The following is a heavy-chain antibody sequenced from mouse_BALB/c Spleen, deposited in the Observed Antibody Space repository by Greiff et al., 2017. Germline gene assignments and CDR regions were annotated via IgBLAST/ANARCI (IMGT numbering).Heavy chain of an antibody. V-gene: IGHV3-2*02. CDR2: ISYSGST. Sequence: EVHLVESGPGLVKPSQSLSLTCTVTGYSITSDYAWNWIRQFPGNKLEWMGYISYSGSTSYNPSLKSRISITRDTSKNQFFLQLNSVTTEDTATYYCARWGTPFAYWGQGTLVTVSA. CDR3: ARWGTPFAY. CDR1: GYSITSDYA. J-gene: IGHJ3*01. D-gene: IGHD3-3*01.